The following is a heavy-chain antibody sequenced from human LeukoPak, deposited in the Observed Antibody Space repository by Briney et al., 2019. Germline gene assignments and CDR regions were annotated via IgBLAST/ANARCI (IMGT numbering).Heavy chain of an antibody. V-gene: IGHV3-7*03. Sequence: GGSLRLSCAASGFTFSSYWMNWARQAPGKGLEWVASINHNGNVNYYVDSVKGRFTISRDNSKNTLDLHMNSLRAEDTAVYYCARDEITFGGVMFDYWGQGTLVTVSS. D-gene: IGHD3-16*01. CDR2: INHNGNVN. CDR1: GFTFSSYW. CDR3: ARDEITFGGVMFDY. J-gene: IGHJ4*02.